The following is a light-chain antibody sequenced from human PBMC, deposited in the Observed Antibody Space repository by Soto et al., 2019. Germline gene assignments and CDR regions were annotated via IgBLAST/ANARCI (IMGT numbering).Light chain of an antibody. CDR2: AAS. J-gene: IGKJ1*01. CDR1: QSVSSNL. Sequence: EIVLTQSPGTLSLSPGERATLSCRASQSVSSNLLAWYQQKPGQTPRLLIYAASSRATGIPDRFSGGGSGTDFTLTISRLEPEDFAVYYCQQCGSSPWTFGQGTKVDIK. V-gene: IGKV3-20*01. CDR3: QQCGSSPWT.